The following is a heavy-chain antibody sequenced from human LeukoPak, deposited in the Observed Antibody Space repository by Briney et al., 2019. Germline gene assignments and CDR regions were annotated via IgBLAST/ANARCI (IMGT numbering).Heavy chain of an antibody. J-gene: IGHJ4*02. CDR3: AREVYGDSSFDY. Sequence: ASVTVSCKASGYSFSDNYMHWVRQAPGQGLEWMGWINPNTGGTNYAQKFQGRVTMTRDTSISTAYLELSRLRSDDTAVYYCAREVYGDSSFDYWGQGTLLTVSS. CDR2: INPNTGGT. D-gene: IGHD4-17*01. V-gene: IGHV1-2*02. CDR1: GYSFSDNY.